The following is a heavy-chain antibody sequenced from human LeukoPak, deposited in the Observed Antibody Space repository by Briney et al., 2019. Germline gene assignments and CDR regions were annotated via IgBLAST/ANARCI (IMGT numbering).Heavy chain of an antibody. D-gene: IGHD2-15*01. J-gene: IGHJ3*01. V-gene: IGHV3-74*01. CDR2: IDSDASRT. CDR3: ARYCNGDTCDGALDL. Sequence: GGSLRLSCAASGLTFNNYWIHWVRQVPGKELVWVSRIDSDASRTNYADSVKDRFTISRDNVKNMVYLQMSSLTVDGTAVYYCARYCNGDTCDGALDLWGQGTLVTVSS. CDR1: GLTFNNYW.